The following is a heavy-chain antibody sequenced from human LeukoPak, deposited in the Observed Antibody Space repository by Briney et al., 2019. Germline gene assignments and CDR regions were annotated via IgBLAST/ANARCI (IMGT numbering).Heavy chain of an antibody. D-gene: IGHD2-2*01. CDR2: ISGSGGST. V-gene: IGHV3-23*01. CDR1: GFTFSSYA. J-gene: IGHJ4*02. Sequence: GGSQRLSCAASGFTFSSYAMSWVRQAPGKGLEWVSAISGSGGSTYYADSVKGRFTISRDNSKNTLYLQMNSLRAEDTAVYYCAKDRFGCSSTSCYSLDYWGQGTLVTVSS. CDR3: AKDRFGCSSTSCYSLDY.